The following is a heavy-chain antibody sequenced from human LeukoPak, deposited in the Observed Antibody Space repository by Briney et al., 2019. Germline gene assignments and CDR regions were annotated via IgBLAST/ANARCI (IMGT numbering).Heavy chain of an antibody. J-gene: IGHJ4*02. V-gene: IGHV4-59*01. CDR3: ARRSFGYTETHRGPNFFDF. D-gene: IGHD5-24*01. CDR1: GGSFSGYY. Sequence: SETLSLTCAVYGGSFSGYYWSWMRQSPGKGLEWVGSLYYGGSTNYSPSLKSRVTISVDTSKNRFSLNLNSVTAADTAVYYCARRSFGYTETHRGPNFFDFWGQGTLVTVSS. CDR2: LYYGGST.